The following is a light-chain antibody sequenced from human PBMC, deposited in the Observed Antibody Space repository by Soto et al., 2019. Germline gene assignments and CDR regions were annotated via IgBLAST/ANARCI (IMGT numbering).Light chain of an antibody. J-gene: IGLJ1*01. CDR3: SSYAGSNTFAYV. CDR2: EVS. Sequence: QSALTQPPSASGSPGQSVTISCTGTSSDVGGYNYVSWYQQHPGKAPKLMIYEVSKRPSGVPDRFSGSKSGNTASLTVSGLQAEDEADYYCSSYAGSNTFAYVFGTGTRSPS. V-gene: IGLV2-8*01. CDR1: SSDVGGYNY.